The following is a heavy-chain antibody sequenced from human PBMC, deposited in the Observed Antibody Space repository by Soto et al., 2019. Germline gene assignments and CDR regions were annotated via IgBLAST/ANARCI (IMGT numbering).Heavy chain of an antibody. V-gene: IGHV3-30*03. CDR1: GFTFSNYG. Sequence: QVQLVESGGGVVQPGRSLRLSCAASGFTFSNYGMHWVRQAQGKGLEWLAVISNDGSNENYADSVKGRFTISRDNSKNMVYLQTNSLRAEDRAVYYCARYSSTTNYYYGMDVWGQGTTVTVSS. D-gene: IGHD6-13*01. J-gene: IGHJ6*02. CDR3: ARYSSTTNYYYGMDV. CDR2: ISNDGSNE.